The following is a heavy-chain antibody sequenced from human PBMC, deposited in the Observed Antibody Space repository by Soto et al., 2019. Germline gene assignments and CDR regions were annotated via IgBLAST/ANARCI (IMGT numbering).Heavy chain of an antibody. Sequence: EVQLVESGGGLVQPGRSLRLSCAASGFTFDDYAMHWVRQAPGKGLEWVSGISWNSGSIGYADFVKGRFTISRDNAKNSLYLQMNSLRAEDTALYYCAKDVLDILTGYFDYWGQGTLVTVSS. CDR3: AKDVLDILTGYFDY. J-gene: IGHJ4*02. CDR1: GFTFDDYA. V-gene: IGHV3-9*01. D-gene: IGHD3-9*01. CDR2: ISWNSGSI.